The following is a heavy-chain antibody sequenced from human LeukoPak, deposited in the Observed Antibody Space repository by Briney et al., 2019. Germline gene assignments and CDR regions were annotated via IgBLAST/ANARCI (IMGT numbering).Heavy chain of an antibody. Sequence: PSETLSLTCTVSGGSISSSSYYWGWIRQPPGKGLEWIGSIYYSGSTYYNPSLKSRVTISVDTSKNQFSLKLSSVTAADTAVYYCARGGGRSAYFDYWGQGTLVTVSS. D-gene: IGHD6-25*01. V-gene: IGHV4-39*07. J-gene: IGHJ4*02. CDR3: ARGGGRSAYFDY. CDR2: IYYSGST. CDR1: GGSISSSSYY.